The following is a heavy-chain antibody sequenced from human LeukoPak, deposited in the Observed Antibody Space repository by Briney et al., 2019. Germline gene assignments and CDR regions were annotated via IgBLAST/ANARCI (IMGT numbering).Heavy chain of an antibody. CDR1: GSTFSSYG. CDR3: AKRQPYYFDY. CDR2: VNSGDGT. D-gene: IGHD1-1*01. J-gene: IGHJ4*02. Sequence: GGSLRLSCAASGSTFSSYGMSWVRQAPGKGLEWVSSVNSGDGTYYADSVRGRFTISRDNSRNTLYLQMNSLRADDTAIYYCAKRQPYYFDYWGQGTLVAVSS. V-gene: IGHV3-23*01.